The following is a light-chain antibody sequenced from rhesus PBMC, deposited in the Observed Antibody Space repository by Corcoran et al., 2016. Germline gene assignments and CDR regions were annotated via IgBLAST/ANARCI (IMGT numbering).Light chain of an antibody. Sequence: DIQMTQSPSSLSASVGDRVTITCRASQGISGYLNWYQQKPGKAPKLLIYYANRLGSGVPSRFSGSGSGTEFTLIITSLQPEDFATYYCQQYNNLPFTFGPGTKLDIK. CDR1: QGISGY. V-gene: IGKV1-32*01. J-gene: IGKJ3*01. CDR3: QQYNNLPFT. CDR2: YAN.